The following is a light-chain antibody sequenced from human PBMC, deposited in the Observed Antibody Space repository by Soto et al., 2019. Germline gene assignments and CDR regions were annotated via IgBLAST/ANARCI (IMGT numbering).Light chain of an antibody. CDR3: SSYTGSSLRL. CDR1: SSDVGGYNY. CDR2: DVS. Sequence: QSALTQPASVSGSPGQSITISCTGTSSDVGGYNYVSWYQQHPGKAPKLMIYDVSTRPSGVSNRVSGSKSGNTASLTISGLQAEDEADYYCSSYTGSSLRLFGTGTKLTVL. V-gene: IGLV2-14*01. J-gene: IGLJ1*01.